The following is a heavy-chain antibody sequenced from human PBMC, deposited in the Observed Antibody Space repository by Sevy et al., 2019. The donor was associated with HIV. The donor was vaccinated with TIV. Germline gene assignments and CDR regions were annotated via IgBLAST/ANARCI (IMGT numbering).Heavy chain of an antibody. J-gene: IGHJ5*02. CDR1: GFTFSSYA. D-gene: IGHD3-16*02. CDR3: AKERFGGVIAKPPAWFDP. V-gene: IGHV3-23*01. CDR2: ISGSGGST. Sequence: GGSLRLSCAASGFTFSSYAMSWVRQAPGKGLEWVSAISGSGGSTYYADSVKGRFTISRDNSKNTLYLQMNSLRAEDTAVYYCAKERFGGVIAKPPAWFDPWGQRTLVTVSS.